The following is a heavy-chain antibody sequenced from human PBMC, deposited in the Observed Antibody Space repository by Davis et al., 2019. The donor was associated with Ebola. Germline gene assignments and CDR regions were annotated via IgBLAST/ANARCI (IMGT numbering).Heavy chain of an antibody. CDR2: ISGSGGST. Sequence: GESLKISCAASGFTFSSYAMSWVRQAPGKGLEWVSAISGSGGSTYYADSVKGRFTISRDNAKNSLYLQMNSLRAEDTAVYYCARDRYCSGGSCYLYYYGMDVWGQGTTVTVSS. D-gene: IGHD2-15*01. CDR1: GFTFSSYA. CDR3: ARDRYCSGGSCYLYYYGMDV. J-gene: IGHJ6*02. V-gene: IGHV3-23*01.